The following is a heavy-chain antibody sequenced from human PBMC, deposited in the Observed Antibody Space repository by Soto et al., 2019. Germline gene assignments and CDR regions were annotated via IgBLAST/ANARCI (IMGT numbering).Heavy chain of an antibody. CDR3: AREDSIIIPAVSDF. CDR1: GFAFNNYG. CDR2: ISKSDYT. Sequence: VGSLRLSCTVSGFAFNNYGINWVRQAPGKGLEWVSSISKSDYTYYSDSVKGRFAISRDNAKSSVSLQMNTLRVEDTAVYYCAREDSIIIPAVSDFWGRGTLVTVSS. D-gene: IGHD2-2*01. V-gene: IGHV3-21*01. J-gene: IGHJ4*02.